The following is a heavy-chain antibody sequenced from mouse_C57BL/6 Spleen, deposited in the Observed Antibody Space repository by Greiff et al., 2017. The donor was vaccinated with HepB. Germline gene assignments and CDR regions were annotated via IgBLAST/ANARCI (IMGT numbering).Heavy chain of an antibody. CDR1: GYTFTSYG. D-gene: IGHD2-4*01. V-gene: IGHV1-81*01. CDR2: IYPRSGNT. J-gene: IGHJ2*01. Sequence: QVQLKQSGAELARPGASVKLSCKASGYTFTSYGISWVKQRTGQGLEWIGEIYPRSGNTYYNEKFKGKATLTADKSSSTAYMELRSLTSEDSAVYFCARHYDYGYDFDYWGQGTTLTVSS. CDR3: ARHYDYGYDFDY.